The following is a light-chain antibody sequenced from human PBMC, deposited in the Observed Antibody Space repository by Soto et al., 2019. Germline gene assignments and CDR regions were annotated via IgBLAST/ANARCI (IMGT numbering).Light chain of an antibody. Sequence: EIVLTQSLGTLFLSPGERATLSCRASQSVSSIYFAWYQQKPGQAPRLLIYGASSRATGIPDRFSGSGSGTDFTLTISRLEPEDFALHYCQQFGTSTPSTFGQGTRQAIK. CDR1: QSVSSIY. CDR2: GAS. CDR3: QQFGTSTPST. J-gene: IGKJ5*01. V-gene: IGKV3-20*01.